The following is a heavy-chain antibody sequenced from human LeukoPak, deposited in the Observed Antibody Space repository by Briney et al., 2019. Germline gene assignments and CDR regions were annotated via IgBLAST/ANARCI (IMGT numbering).Heavy chain of an antibody. CDR2: ISSSSSYI. CDR1: GFTFSSYS. Sequence: PGGSLRLSCAASGFTFSSYSMNWVRQAPGKGLEWVSSISSSSSYIYYADSVKGRFTISRDNAKNSLYLQMNSLRAEDTAVYYCARGYDSSGYYGWFDSWGQGTLVTVSS. D-gene: IGHD3-22*01. CDR3: ARGYDSSGYYGWFDS. J-gene: IGHJ5*01. V-gene: IGHV3-21*01.